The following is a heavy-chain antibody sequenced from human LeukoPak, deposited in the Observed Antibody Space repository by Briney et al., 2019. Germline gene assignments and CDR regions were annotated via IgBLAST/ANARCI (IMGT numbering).Heavy chain of an antibody. V-gene: IGHV3-23*01. CDR1: GFTFSSYA. D-gene: IGHD1-14*01. CDR2: ISGSGGST. CDR3: AKGNQRNPYYFEY. J-gene: IGHJ4*02. Sequence: GGSLRLSCAASGFTFSSYAMSWVRQVPGKGLEWVSAISGSGGSTYHADSVKGRFTISRDNSKNTLYLQMNSLRAEDTAVYYCAKGNQRNPYYFEYWGQGTLVTVSS.